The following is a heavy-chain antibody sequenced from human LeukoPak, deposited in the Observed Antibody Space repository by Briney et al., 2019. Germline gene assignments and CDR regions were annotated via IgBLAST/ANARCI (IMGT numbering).Heavy chain of an antibody. CDR2: IKEDGSEK. Sequence: HPGGSLRLSCAASGFTFSSYWMTWVRQAPGKGLEWVTNIKEDGSEKYYADSVKGRFTISRDNAKNSLYLQMNSLRVEDTAVYYCTIDSWELRGYWGQGTLVTVSS. CDR3: TIDSWELRGY. CDR1: GFTFSSYW. D-gene: IGHD3-10*01. V-gene: IGHV3-7*01. J-gene: IGHJ4*02.